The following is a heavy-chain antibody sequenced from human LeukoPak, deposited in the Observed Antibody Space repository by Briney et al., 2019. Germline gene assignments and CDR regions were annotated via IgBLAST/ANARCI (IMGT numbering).Heavy chain of an antibody. CDR3: ASLHSSIAARPVS. V-gene: IGHV4-34*01. J-gene: IGHJ4*02. CDR1: GGSFSGYY. Sequence: MTSETLSLTCAVYGGSFSGYYWSWIRQPPGKGLEWIGEINHSGSTNYNPSLKSRVTISVDTSKNQFSLKLSSVTAADTAVYYCASLHSSIAARPVSWGQGTLVTVSS. CDR2: INHSGST. D-gene: IGHD6-6*01.